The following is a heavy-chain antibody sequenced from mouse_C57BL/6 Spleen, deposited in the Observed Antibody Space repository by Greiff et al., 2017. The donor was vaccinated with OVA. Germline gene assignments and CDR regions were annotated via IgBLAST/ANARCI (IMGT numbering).Heavy chain of an antibody. CDR3: ARIYYDYDGAFAY. CDR2: IDPSDSET. D-gene: IGHD2-4*01. Sequence: QVQLQQPGAELVRPWSSVKLSCKASGYTFTSYWMHWVKQRPIQGLEWIGNIDPSDSETHYNQKFKDKATLTVDKSSSTAYMQLSSLTSEDSAVYYCARIYYDYDGAFAYWGQGTLVTVSA. CDR1: GYTFTSYW. V-gene: IGHV1-52*01. J-gene: IGHJ3*01.